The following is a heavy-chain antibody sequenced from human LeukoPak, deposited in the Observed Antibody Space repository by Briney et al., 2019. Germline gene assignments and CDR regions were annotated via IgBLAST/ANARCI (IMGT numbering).Heavy chain of an antibody. J-gene: IGHJ5*02. V-gene: IGHV4-59*11. CDR1: GDSISSHF. CDR2: IYYSGST. D-gene: IGHD2-15*01. Sequence: SETLSLTCTVSGDSISSHFWSWVRQPPGKGLEWIGYIYYSGSTNYNPSLKSRVTISVDTSKNQFSLKLSSVTAADTAVYYCARVVEAWFDPWGQGTLVTVSS. CDR3: ARVVEAWFDP.